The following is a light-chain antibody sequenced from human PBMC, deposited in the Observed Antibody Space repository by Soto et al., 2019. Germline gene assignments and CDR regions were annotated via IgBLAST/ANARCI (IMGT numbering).Light chain of an antibody. CDR1: SSDVGGYNY. CDR3: STYTSSSPYV. Sequence: VLTQPASVSGSPGQSITISCTGTSSDVGGYNYVSWYQQHPGKAPKLMIYDVSNRPSGVSNRFSGSKSGNTASLTISGLQAEDEADYYCSTYTSSSPYVFGTGTKVTVL. V-gene: IGLV2-14*01. J-gene: IGLJ1*01. CDR2: DVS.